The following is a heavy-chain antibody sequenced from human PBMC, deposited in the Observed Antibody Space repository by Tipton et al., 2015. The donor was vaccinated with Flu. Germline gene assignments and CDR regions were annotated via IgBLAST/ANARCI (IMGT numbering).Heavy chain of an antibody. CDR3: AKCSSTCSRGWLDP. D-gene: IGHD2-2*01. CDR1: GFTFSSYW. J-gene: IGHJ5*02. CDR2: IGSRDGNT. V-gene: IGHV3-23*01. Sequence: SLRLSCAASGFTFSSYWMNWVRQAPGKGLEWVSGIGSRDGNTSYAESVNGRFTISRDNSNNTLYLQMDSLRAEDTAIYYCAKCSSTCSRGWLDPWGQGTLVTVPS.